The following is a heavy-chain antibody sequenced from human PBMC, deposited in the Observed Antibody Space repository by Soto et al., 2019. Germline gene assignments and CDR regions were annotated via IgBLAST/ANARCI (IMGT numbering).Heavy chain of an antibody. D-gene: IGHD6-19*01. CDR1: GFTFINYA. V-gene: IGHV3-23*01. CDR2: IGGSVENT. Sequence: WFPRLSLASYGFTFINYALSWVRQAPGKGLEWVSTIGGSVENTFYADSVKGRFTISRDNPKSTLYLQMNNLRAEDTAVYYCARGGHSRGWGFDYWGQGSLVTVSS. CDR3: ARGGHSRGWGFDY. J-gene: IGHJ4*02.